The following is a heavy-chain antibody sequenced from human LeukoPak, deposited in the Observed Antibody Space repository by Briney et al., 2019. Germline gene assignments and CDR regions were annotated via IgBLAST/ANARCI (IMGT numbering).Heavy chain of an antibody. CDR1: GGSFSGYY. Sequence: SETLSLTCAVYGGSFSGYYWSWIRQPPGKGLEWIGEINHSGSTNYNPSLKSRVTISVDTSKNQFSLKLSSVTAADTAVYYCARDRKGYSYGFVPDYWGQGTLVTVSS. CDR3: ARDRKGYSYGFVPDY. V-gene: IGHV4-34*01. J-gene: IGHJ4*02. D-gene: IGHD5-18*01. CDR2: INHSGST.